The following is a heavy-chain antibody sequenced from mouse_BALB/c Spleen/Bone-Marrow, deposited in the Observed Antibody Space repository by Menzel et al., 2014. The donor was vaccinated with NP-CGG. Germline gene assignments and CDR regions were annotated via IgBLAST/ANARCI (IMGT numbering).Heavy chain of an antibody. J-gene: IGHJ4*01. CDR2: ISSGSSTI. CDR1: GFTFSSFG. V-gene: IGHV5-17*02. D-gene: IGHD2-1*01. CDR3: ARSDGNYDYAMDY. Sequence: EVKLVESGGGLVQPGGSRKLSCAASGFTFSSFGMHWVRQAPEKGLEWVAYISSGSSTIYYADTAKGRFTISRDNPKNTLFLQMTSLRSEDTAMYYCARSDGNYDYAMDYWGQGTSVTVSS.